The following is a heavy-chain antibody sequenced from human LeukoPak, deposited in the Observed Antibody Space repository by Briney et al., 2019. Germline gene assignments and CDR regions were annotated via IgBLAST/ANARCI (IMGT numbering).Heavy chain of an antibody. CDR3: ARYKSRTYYYGSGSQTNWFDP. Sequence: SVKVSCKASGGTFSSYAISWVRQAPGQGLEWMGGIIPIFGTANYAQKFQGRVTITTDESTSTAYMELSSLRSEDTAVYYCARYKSRTYYYGSGSQTNWFDPWGQGTL. CDR1: GGTFSSYA. D-gene: IGHD3-10*01. CDR2: IIPIFGTA. J-gene: IGHJ5*02. V-gene: IGHV1-69*05.